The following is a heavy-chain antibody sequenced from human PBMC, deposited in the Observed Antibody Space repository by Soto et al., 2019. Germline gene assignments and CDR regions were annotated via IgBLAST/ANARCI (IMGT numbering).Heavy chain of an antibody. CDR1: GGSISSGDYY. Sequence: SETLSLTCTVSGGSISSGDYYWSWIRQPPGKGLEWIGYIYYSGSTYYNPSLKSRVTISVDTSKNQFSLKLSSVTAADTAVYYCARGAWRDLSYWFDPWGQGTLVTVSS. V-gene: IGHV4-30-4*01. J-gene: IGHJ5*02. CDR2: IYYSGST. CDR3: ARGAWRDLSYWFDP. D-gene: IGHD2-21*01.